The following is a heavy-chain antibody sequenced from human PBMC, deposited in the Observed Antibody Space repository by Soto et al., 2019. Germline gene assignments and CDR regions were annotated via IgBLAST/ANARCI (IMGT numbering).Heavy chain of an antibody. CDR2: ISWNSGSI. Sequence: GGSLRLSCAASGFTFDDYAMHWVRQAPGKGLEWVSGISWNSGSIGYADSVKGRFTISRDNAKNSLYLQMNSLRAEDTALYYCAKSPVDYYDSSGYYYDYWGQGTLVTVSS. V-gene: IGHV3-9*01. CDR3: AKSPVDYYDSSGYYYDY. J-gene: IGHJ4*02. D-gene: IGHD3-22*01. CDR1: GFTFDDYA.